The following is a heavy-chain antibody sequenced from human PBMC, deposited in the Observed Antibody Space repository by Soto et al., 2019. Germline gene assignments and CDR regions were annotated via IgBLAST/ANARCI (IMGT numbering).Heavy chain of an antibody. CDR3: AKWRTAMAKTYYFDY. CDR1: GFTFGSYA. D-gene: IGHD5-18*01. CDR2: ISGSGGST. J-gene: IGHJ4*02. V-gene: IGHV3-23*01. Sequence: GGSLRLSCAAPGFTFGSYARGWVRQAPGKGLEWVPAISGSGGSTYYADPVKGRFTISRDNSKNTLYLQMNSLRAEDTAVYYCAKWRTAMAKTYYFDYWGQGTLVTVSS.